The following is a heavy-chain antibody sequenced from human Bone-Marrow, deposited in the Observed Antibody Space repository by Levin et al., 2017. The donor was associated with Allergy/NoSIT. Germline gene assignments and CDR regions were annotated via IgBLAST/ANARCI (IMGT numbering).Heavy chain of an antibody. Sequence: PWASVKVSCQVSGYTFTSYWIGWVRQMPGKGLEWMGIIFPGDSDTRYSPSFQGQVTISADRSINTAYLQWSSLKASDTAMYYCARPWLGGVKLTPGGKFDHWGQGTLVLVSS. D-gene: IGHD6-19*01. CDR2: IFPGDSDT. V-gene: IGHV5-51*01. CDR1: GYTFTSYW. CDR3: ARPWLGGVKLTPGGKFDH. J-gene: IGHJ4*02.